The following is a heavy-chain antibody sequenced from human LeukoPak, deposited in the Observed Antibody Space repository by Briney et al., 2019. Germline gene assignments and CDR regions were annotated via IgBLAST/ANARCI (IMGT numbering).Heavy chain of an antibody. CDR1: GFTFSDHY. D-gene: IGHD3-9*01. V-gene: IGHV3-72*01. J-gene: IGHJ4*02. CDR2: TGNKANSYTT. Sequence: GGSLRLSCAASGFTFSDHYMDWVRQAPGKGLEWVGRTGNKANSYTTEYAASVKGRFTISRDDSKNSLYLQMNSLKTEDTAVYYCALTSRADYFDYWGQGTLVTVSS. CDR3: ALTSRADYFDY.